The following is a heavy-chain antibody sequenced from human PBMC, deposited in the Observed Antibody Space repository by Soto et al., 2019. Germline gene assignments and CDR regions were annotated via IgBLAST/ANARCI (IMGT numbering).Heavy chain of an antibody. V-gene: IGHV4-61*01. CDR2: VYYSGTT. CDR1: GGSVSNKTYY. Sequence: SETLSLTCSASGGSVSNKTYYWSWIRQPPGKRLEWIGYVYYSGTTNYNPSLKSRVTISVDLSKNQFSLRLSSVTTADTALYYCARTTAVPNTLRSRYFFDYWGQGTLVTVSS. CDR3: ARTTAVPNTLRSRYFFDY. D-gene: IGHD4-17*01. J-gene: IGHJ4*02.